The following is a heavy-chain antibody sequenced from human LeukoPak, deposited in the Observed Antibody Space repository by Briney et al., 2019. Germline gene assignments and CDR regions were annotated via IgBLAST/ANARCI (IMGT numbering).Heavy chain of an antibody. CDR3: ARALYYYDSSGYEPQIDY. J-gene: IGHJ4*02. D-gene: IGHD3-22*01. Sequence: SVKVSCKASGGTFSSYAISWVRQAPGQGLEWMGRIIPILGMANYAQKFQGRVTITADKSTSTAYMELSSLRSEDTAVYYCARALYYYDSSGYEPQIDYWGQGTLVTVSS. CDR1: GGTFSSYA. CDR2: IIPILGMA. V-gene: IGHV1-69*04.